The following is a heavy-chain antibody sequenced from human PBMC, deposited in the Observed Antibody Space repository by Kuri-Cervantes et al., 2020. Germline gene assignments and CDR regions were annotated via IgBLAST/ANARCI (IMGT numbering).Heavy chain of an antibody. V-gene: IGHV4-38-2*01. CDR3: VRHVGYNYGHADY. D-gene: IGHD5-18*01. CDR1: GYSISTNGYY. J-gene: IGHJ4*02. CDR2: IYHTGSS. Sequence: SETLSLTCAVSGYSISTNGYYWGWIRQPPGKGLEWIGSIYHTGSSYYKPSLKSRVTISVDMSKNQFSLRLSSVTAADTAVYYCVRHVGYNYGHADYWGQGTLVTVSS.